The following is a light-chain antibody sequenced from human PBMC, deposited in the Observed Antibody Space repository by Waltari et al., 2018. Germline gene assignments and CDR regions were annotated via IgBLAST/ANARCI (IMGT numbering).Light chain of an antibody. J-gene: IGKJ4*01. CDR2: GAS. V-gene: IGKV1-16*02. CDR1: QDINNY. CDR3: QQYHSYPPT. Sequence: DIQMTQSPSSLAASVGDRVTITCRASQDINNYSAWFQQKLGKAPTSLIYGASTLPSGVSSNLSGSGSGTDFTLTISNLQPEDFAIYYCQQYHSYPPTFGGGTKVEIK.